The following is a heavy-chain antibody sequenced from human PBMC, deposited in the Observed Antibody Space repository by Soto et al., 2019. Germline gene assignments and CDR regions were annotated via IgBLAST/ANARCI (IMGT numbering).Heavy chain of an antibody. D-gene: IGHD3-3*01. CDR2: ISNSRITI. J-gene: IGHJ4*02. CDR3: ARALDFWSAYFDY. Sequence: GSLRLSFAASGFTFSSYSMNCVRQAPGKGLEWVANISNSRITIYYADSVKGRFTISRDNSKNTLYLQMNSLRTEDTAVYYCARALDFWSAYFDYWGQGSLVTVSS. CDR1: GFTFSSYS. V-gene: IGHV3-48*01.